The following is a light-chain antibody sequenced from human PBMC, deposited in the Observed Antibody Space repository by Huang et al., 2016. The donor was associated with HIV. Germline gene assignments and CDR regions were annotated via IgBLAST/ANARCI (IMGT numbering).Light chain of an antibody. CDR3: QQYYDTPYT. V-gene: IGKV4-1*01. CDR1: QSVLFSSNNENF. J-gene: IGKJ2*01. CDR2: WAS. Sequence: DIVMTQSPDSLAVSLGERATINCKSSQSVLFSSNNENFLAWYQQKPGKPPKLLIYWASTRESGVPARFSGSGSGTDFTLTISSLQAEDVAVYYCQQYYDTPYTFGQGTKLEIK.